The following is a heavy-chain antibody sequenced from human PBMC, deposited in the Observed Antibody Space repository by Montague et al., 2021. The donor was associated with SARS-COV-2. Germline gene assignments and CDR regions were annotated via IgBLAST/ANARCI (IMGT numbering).Heavy chain of an antibody. CDR2: ISYDGSNK. Sequence: SLSLSCAASGFTFSSYAMHWVRQAPGKGLEWVAVISYDGSNKYYADSVKGRFTISRDNSKNTLYLQMNSLRAEDTAVYYCARVPGSGSYYGAFDIWGQGTMVTVSS. CDR1: GFTFSSYA. CDR3: ARVPGSGSYYGAFDI. D-gene: IGHD1-26*01. J-gene: IGHJ3*02. V-gene: IGHV3-30-3*01.